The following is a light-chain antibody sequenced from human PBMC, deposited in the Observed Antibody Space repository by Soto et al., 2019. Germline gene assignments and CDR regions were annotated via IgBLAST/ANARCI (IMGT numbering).Light chain of an antibody. CDR3: SSYISSSTLV. CDR2: EVS. CDR1: SSDVGGYNY. V-gene: IGLV2-14*01. Sequence: QSVLTQPASVSGSPGQSITISCTGTSSDVGGYNYVSWYQQHTGKAPKVMIYEVSNRPSGVSNRFSGSKSGNTASLTISGLQAEDEADYYCSSYISSSTLVFGGWTKLTVL. J-gene: IGLJ3*02.